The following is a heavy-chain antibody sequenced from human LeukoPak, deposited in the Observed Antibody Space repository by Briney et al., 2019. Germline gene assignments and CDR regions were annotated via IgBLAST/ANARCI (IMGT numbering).Heavy chain of an antibody. CDR2: IWYDGSNK. Sequence: PGGSLRLSCAASGFTFSNYDVHWVRQAPGKGLEWVAVIWYDGSNKYYVESVKRRFTISRDISKNTLYLQMNSLSAEDTAVYYCARHGYNYGFDYWGQGTLVTVSS. CDR3: ARHGYNYGFDY. J-gene: IGHJ4*02. D-gene: IGHD5-24*01. V-gene: IGHV3-33*01. CDR1: GFTFSNYD.